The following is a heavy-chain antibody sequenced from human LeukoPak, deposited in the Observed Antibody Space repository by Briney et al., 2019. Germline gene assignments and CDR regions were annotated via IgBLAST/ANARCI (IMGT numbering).Heavy chain of an antibody. CDR3: ARDEIVGATGAG. Sequence: LSLTCAVYGGSFSDYYMSWIRQAPGKGLEWVSYISSSGSTIYYADSVKGRFTISRDNAKNSLYLQMYSLRAEDTAVYYCARDEIVGATGAGWGQGTLVTVSS. J-gene: IGHJ4*02. CDR1: GGSFSDYY. D-gene: IGHD1-26*01. CDR2: ISSSGSTI. V-gene: IGHV3-11*01.